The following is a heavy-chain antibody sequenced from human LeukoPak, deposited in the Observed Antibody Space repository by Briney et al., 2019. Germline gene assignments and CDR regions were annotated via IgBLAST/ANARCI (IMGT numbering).Heavy chain of an antibody. V-gene: IGHV3-21*01. J-gene: IGHJ3*02. D-gene: IGHD1-26*01. CDR3: AESRRIVGAYDAFDI. Sequence: GGSLRLSCAASGFTFSSYWMSWVRQAPGKGLEWVSSISSSSSYIYYADSVKGRFTISRDNAKNSLYLQMNSLRAEDTAVYYCAESRRIVGAYDAFDIWGQGTMVTVSS. CDR2: ISSSSSYI. CDR1: GFTFSSYW.